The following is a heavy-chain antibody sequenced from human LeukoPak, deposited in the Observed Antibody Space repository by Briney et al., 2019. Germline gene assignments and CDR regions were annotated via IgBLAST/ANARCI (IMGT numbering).Heavy chain of an antibody. CDR1: GYSFTSCY. CDR3: ARGPPGRVYDSTKRGLFDP. Sequence: ASVKVSCKASGYSFTSCYIHWVRQAPGQGLEWMGIINPSGGSINYAQKFQGRVTMTRDTSTSTVYMELGSLRPEDTAVFYCARGPPGRVYDSTKRGLFDPWGQGTLVTVSS. J-gene: IGHJ5*02. CDR2: INPSGGSI. V-gene: IGHV1-46*01. D-gene: IGHD3-22*01.